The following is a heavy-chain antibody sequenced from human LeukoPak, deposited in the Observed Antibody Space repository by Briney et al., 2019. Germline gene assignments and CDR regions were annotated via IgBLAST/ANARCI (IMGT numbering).Heavy chain of an antibody. Sequence: ASVKVSCKASGYTFISYGISWVRQAPGQGIEWMGWISAYNGNTNYAQKLQGRVTMTTDTSTSTAYMELRSLRSDDTAVYYCARDSSGSGSVPGYYYYYMDVWGKGTTVTVSS. CDR2: ISAYNGNT. J-gene: IGHJ6*03. CDR1: GYTFISYG. V-gene: IGHV1-18*01. D-gene: IGHD1-26*01. CDR3: ARDSSGSGSVPGYYYYYMDV.